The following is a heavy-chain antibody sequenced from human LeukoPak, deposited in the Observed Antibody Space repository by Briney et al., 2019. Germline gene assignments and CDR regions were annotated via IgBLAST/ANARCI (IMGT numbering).Heavy chain of an antibody. J-gene: IGHJ4*02. CDR1: GFTFSNFA. CDR2: ISANGGAT. Sequence: GGSLRLSCAASGFTFSNFAMSWVRQAPEKGLECVSVISANGGATYYADSVKGRFTISRDNSKSTLYLQMNSLRADDTAVYYCAKASGSPYYFDYWGQGTLVTVSS. CDR3: AKASGSPYYFDY. D-gene: IGHD3-10*01. V-gene: IGHV3-23*01.